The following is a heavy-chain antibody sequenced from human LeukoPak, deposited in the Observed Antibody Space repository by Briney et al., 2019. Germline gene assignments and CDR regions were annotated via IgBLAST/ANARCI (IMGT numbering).Heavy chain of an antibody. Sequence: GESLKISCKASGYSFTTYWIGWVRQMPGKGLEWMGIIYPADSTAHYSPSFQGQVTISVDKSINTAYLQWSSLKASDTAMYYCALKRDGDYRYGMDVWGQGTTVTVSS. CDR1: GYSFTTYW. V-gene: IGHV5-51*01. J-gene: IGHJ6*02. CDR2: IYPADSTA. CDR3: ALKRDGDYRYGMDV. D-gene: IGHD4-17*01.